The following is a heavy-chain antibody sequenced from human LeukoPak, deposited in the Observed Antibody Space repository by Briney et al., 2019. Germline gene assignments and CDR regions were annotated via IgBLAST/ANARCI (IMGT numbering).Heavy chain of an antibody. Sequence: ASVKVSSKASGYTFTGYYMHWVRQAPGQGLEWMGRINPNSGGTNYAQKFQGRVTMTRDTSISTAYMELSRLRSDDTAVYYCASAIAARYYFDYWGQGTLVTVSA. J-gene: IGHJ4*02. CDR2: INPNSGGT. CDR1: GYTFTGYY. V-gene: IGHV1-2*06. CDR3: ASAIAARYYFDY. D-gene: IGHD6-6*01.